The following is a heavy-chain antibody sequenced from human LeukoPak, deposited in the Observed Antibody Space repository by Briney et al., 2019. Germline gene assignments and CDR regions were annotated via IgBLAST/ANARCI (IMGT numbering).Heavy chain of an antibody. CDR2: ISYDGSNK. Sequence: GGSLRLSCAASGFTFSSYAMHWVRQAPGKGLEWVAVISYDGSNKYYADSVKGRFTISRDNSKNTLYLQMNSLRAEDTAVYYCAKCGNYDFWSGYTVDYWGQGTLVTVSS. D-gene: IGHD3-3*01. CDR1: GFTFSSYA. V-gene: IGHV3-30-3*02. J-gene: IGHJ4*02. CDR3: AKCGNYDFWSGYTVDY.